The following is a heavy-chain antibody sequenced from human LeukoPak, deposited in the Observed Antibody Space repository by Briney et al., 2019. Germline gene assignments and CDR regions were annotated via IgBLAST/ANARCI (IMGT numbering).Heavy chain of an antibody. Sequence: SETLSLTCTVSGGSISSYYWSWVRQPPGKGLEWIGYIYYSGSTNYNPSLKRRVTISVDTSKNQFSLKLSSVTAADTAVYYCVRGYDSPYFDYWGQGTLVTVSS. D-gene: IGHD5-12*01. V-gene: IGHV4-59*08. CDR3: VRGYDSPYFDY. CDR1: GGSISSYY. J-gene: IGHJ4*02. CDR2: IYYSGST.